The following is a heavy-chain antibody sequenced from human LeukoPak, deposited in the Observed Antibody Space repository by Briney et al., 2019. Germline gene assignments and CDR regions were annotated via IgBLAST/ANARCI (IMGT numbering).Heavy chain of an antibody. CDR3: ARDPPGNYYYYYMDV. CDR1: GFTFSSYS. J-gene: IGHJ6*03. D-gene: IGHD6-13*01. CDR2: ISSSSSYI. Sequence: GGSLRLSCAASGFTFSSYSMNWVRQAPGKGLEWVSSISSSSSYIYYADSVKGRFTISRDNAKNSLYLQMNSLRAEDTAVYYRARDPPGNYYYYYMDVWGKGTTVTVSS. V-gene: IGHV3-21*01.